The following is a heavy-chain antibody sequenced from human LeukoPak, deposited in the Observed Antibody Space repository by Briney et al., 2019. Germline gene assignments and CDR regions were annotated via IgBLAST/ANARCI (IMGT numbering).Heavy chain of an antibody. CDR3: ARGGTMIVEGAFDI. CDR2: IYYSGST. V-gene: IGHV4-31*03. J-gene: IGHJ3*02. Sequence: SETLSLTCTVSGGSISSGGYYWSWIRQHPGKGLEWIGYIYYSGSTYYNPSLKSRVTISVDTSKNQFSLKLSSVTAADTAVYYCARGGTMIVEGAFDIWGQGTMVTVSS. D-gene: IGHD3-22*01. CDR1: GGSISSGGYY.